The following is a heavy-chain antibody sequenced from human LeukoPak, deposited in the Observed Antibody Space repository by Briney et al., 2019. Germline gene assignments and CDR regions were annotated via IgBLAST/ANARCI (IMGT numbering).Heavy chain of an antibody. CDR1: GGSISSSNW. Sequence: SETLSLTCAVSGGSISSSNWWSWVRQPPGKGLEWIGEIHHSGSTNYNTSPKSRVTISVDKSKNQFSLKLSTVTAADTAVYYCARDGRYYDSSGYIRGFDYWGQGTLVTVSS. CDR2: IHHSGST. D-gene: IGHD3-22*01. J-gene: IGHJ4*02. CDR3: ARDGRYYDSSGYIRGFDY. V-gene: IGHV4-4*02.